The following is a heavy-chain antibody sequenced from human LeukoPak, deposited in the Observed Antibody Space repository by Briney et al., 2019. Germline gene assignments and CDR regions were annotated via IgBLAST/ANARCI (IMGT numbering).Heavy chain of an antibody. J-gene: IGHJ1*01. Sequence: SQTLSLTYAVSGDSVSSNSAAWDWSRQSPARGLAWLRRTYYRSKSYNDYALSVKSRITINPDTSKNQFSLQLNSVTPEDTAVYYCTRTKHGYFQNWGQGTLVSVSS. V-gene: IGHV6-1*01. CDR2: TYYRSKSYN. CDR1: GDSVSSNSAA. CDR3: TRTKHGYFQN.